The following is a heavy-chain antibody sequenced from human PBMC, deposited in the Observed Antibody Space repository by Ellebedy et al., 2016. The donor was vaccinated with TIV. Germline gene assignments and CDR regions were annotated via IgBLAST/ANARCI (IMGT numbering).Heavy chain of an antibody. J-gene: IGHJ4*02. V-gene: IGHV3-9*01. D-gene: IGHD6-19*01. CDR1: GFNFGGHA. Sequence: SLKISXAASGFNFGGHAMHWVRQAPGKGLEWVSHIRWNSDTMGYADSVKGRFTISRDNAKNSLYLEMNSLRVEDTGLYYCAMETSGWIDHWGQGTLVTVSS. CDR2: IRWNSDTM. CDR3: AMETSGWIDH.